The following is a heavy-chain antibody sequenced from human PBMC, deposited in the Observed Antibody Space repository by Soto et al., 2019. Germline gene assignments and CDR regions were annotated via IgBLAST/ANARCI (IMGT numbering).Heavy chain of an antibody. Sequence: HPGGSLRLSCAASGFSFSSYWMSWVRQAPGRGLEWVANINQDATRQSYVDSVEGRFSISRDNAKNSLYLQMNSLRVEDTAVYYCAKVGLFDGNKPITFEFWGQGNLVTVSS. J-gene: IGHJ4*02. D-gene: IGHD3-10*01. CDR2: INQDATRQ. CDR3: AKVGLFDGNKPITFEF. V-gene: IGHV3-7*03. CDR1: GFSFSSYW.